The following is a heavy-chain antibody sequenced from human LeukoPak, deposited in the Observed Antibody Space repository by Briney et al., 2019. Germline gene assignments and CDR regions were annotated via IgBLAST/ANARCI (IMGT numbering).Heavy chain of an antibody. CDR2: INHSGST. V-gene: IGHV4-34*01. J-gene: IGHJ3*02. D-gene: IGHD6-13*01. CDR3: ASGPRGAAAGVDAFDI. CDR1: GGFFSGYY. Sequence: SETLSLTCAVYGGFFSGYYWRWIRQPPGKGLEWIGEINHSGSTNYNPSLKSRVTISVDTSKNQFSLKLSSVTAADTAVYYCASGPRGAAAGVDAFDIWGQGTMVTVSS.